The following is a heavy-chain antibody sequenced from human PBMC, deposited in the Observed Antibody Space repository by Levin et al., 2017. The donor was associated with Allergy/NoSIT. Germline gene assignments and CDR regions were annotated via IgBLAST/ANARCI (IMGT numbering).Heavy chain of an antibody. V-gene: IGHV4-39*01. D-gene: IGHD3-10*01. CDR2: IYYSGST. CDR3: ARLYSMVQGVEASWFDP. CDR1: GGSISSSSYY. J-gene: IGHJ5*02. Sequence: SETLSLTCTVSGGSISSSSYYWGWIRQPPGKGLEWIGSIYYSGSTYYNPSLKSRVTISVDTSKNQFSLKLSSVTAADTAVYYCARLYSMVQGVEASWFDPWGQGTLVTVSS.